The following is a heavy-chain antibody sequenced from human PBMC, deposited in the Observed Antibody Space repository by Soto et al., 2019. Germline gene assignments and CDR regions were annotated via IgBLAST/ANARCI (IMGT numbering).Heavy chain of an antibody. CDR1: GFTFSSCA. Sequence: EVQLVESGEGLVQPGGSLRLSCAASGFTFSSCAMHWVRQAPGKGLEFVSAISSDGGSTFYADSVKGRFTISRDNSKNTLYLQMGSLRAEDMAMYYCATWTVAGLDYWGQGTLVTVSS. CDR3: ATWTVAGLDY. D-gene: IGHD6-19*01. V-gene: IGHV3-64*02. J-gene: IGHJ4*02. CDR2: ISSDGGST.